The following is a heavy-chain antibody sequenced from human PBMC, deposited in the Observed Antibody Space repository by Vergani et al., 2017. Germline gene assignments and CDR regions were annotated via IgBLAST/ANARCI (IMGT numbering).Heavy chain of an antibody. V-gene: IGHV4-30-2*01. CDR2: IYHSGST. Sequence: QLQLQESGSGLVKPSQTLSLTCAVSGGSISSGGYSWSWIRQPPGKGLEWIGYIYHSGSTYYNPSLKSRVTISVDRSKNQFSLKLSSVTAADTAVYYCARTYDSSGYLARGDAFDIWGQGTMVTVSS. J-gene: IGHJ3*02. D-gene: IGHD3-22*01. CDR1: GGSISSGGYS. CDR3: ARTYDSSGYLARGDAFDI.